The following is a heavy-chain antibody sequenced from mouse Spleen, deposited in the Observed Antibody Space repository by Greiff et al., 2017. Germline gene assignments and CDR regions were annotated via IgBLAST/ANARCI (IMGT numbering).Heavy chain of an antibody. CDR1: GYTFTDYE. D-gene: IGHD2-2*01. CDR3: TREEDMVTTAY. CDR2: IDPETGGT. J-gene: IGHJ3*01. V-gene: IGHV1-15*01. Sequence: QVQLQQSGAELVRPGASVTLSCKASGYTFTDYEMHWVKQTPVHGLEWIGAIDPETGGTAYNQKFKGKAILTADKSSSTAYMELRSLTSEDSAVYYCTREEDMVTTAYWGQGTLVTVSA.